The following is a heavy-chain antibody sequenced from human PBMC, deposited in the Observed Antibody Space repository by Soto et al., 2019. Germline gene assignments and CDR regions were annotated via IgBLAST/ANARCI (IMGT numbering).Heavy chain of an antibody. CDR3: ARVLSSCSGGSCHDAYDV. CDR1: GGTFSSFA. CDR2: IIPIFVTT. D-gene: IGHD2-15*01. Sequence: QVQVVQSGAEVKKPGSSVKVSCKASGGTFSSFAINWVRQAPGQGLEWMGGIIPIFVTTNYAQKFQGRVTITADESTSTAYMELSSLRSEDTAVYYCARVLSSCSGGSCHDAYDVWGQGTMVTVSS. J-gene: IGHJ3*01. V-gene: IGHV1-69*01.